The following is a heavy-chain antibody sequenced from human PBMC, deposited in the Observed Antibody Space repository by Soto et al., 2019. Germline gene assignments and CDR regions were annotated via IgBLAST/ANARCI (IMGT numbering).Heavy chain of an antibody. CDR3: AKAGFSGGWSPAYFDY. D-gene: IGHD6-19*01. Sequence: EVQLLESGGGLVQPGRSLRLSCAASGFTFSSYAMNWVRQAPGWGLEWVSAMSGTGGSTYYADPVKGRFTISRDNSKNTLFRQMNSLRVEDTAVFYGAKAGFSGGWSPAYFDYWGQGTLVTVSS. CDR1: GFTFSSYA. CDR2: MSGTGGST. V-gene: IGHV3-23*01. J-gene: IGHJ4*02.